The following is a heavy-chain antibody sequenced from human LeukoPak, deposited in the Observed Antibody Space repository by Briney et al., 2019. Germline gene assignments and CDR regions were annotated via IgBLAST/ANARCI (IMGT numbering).Heavy chain of an antibody. CDR2: IIPIFGTA. J-gene: IGHJ4*02. V-gene: IGHV1-69*01. D-gene: IGHD6-19*01. CDR1: GGTFISYA. Sequence: SVKVSCKASGGTFISYAIGWVRQAPGQGLEWMGGIIPIFGTANYAQKFQGRVTITADESTSTAYMELSSLRSEDTAVYYCARETYSSGPPDYWGQGTLVTVSS. CDR3: ARETYSSGPPDY.